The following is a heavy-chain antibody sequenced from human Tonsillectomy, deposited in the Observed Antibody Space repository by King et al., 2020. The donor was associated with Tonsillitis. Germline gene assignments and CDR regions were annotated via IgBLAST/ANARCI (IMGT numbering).Heavy chain of an antibody. D-gene: IGHD3-10*01. Sequence: VQLVESGGGLAQPGRSLRLSCAASGFTFDDYAMHWVRQVPGKGLEWVSSISWNSGNIGYADSVKGRFTISRDNAKSSLYLQMNSLTTEDTALYYCAKDGFGEFLFFDYWGQGTLVTVFS. CDR1: GFTFDDYA. CDR2: ISWNSGNI. J-gene: IGHJ4*02. CDR3: AKDGFGEFLFFDY. V-gene: IGHV3-9*01.